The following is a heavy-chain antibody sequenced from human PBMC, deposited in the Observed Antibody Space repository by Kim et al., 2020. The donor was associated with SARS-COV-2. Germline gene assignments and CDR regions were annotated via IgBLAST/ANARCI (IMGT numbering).Heavy chain of an antibody. CDR2: ISAYNGNT. V-gene: IGHV1-18*01. CDR1: GYTFTSYG. CDR3: ARDRPSSSTSGIFDY. Sequence: ASVKVSCKASGYTFTSYGIRWVRQAPGQGLEWMGWISAYNGNTNYAQKLQGRVTMTTDTSTSTAYMELRSLRSDDTAVYYCARDRPSSSTSGIFDYWGQGTLVTVSS. D-gene: IGHD2-2*01. J-gene: IGHJ4*02.